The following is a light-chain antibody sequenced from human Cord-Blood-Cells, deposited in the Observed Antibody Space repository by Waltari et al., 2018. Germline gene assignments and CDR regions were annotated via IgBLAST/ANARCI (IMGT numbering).Light chain of an antibody. CDR2: AAS. V-gene: IGKV1-39*01. Sequence: EIHMTQSPSSLSASVGDRVTITCRAMQSISSYLNLYQQKPGKTPKLLIYAASSLQSGVPSTFRGSGSGTDFTLTISSLQPEDFATYYCQQSYSTPPLFTFGPGTKVDIK. CDR1: QSISSY. J-gene: IGKJ3*01. CDR3: QQSYSTPPLFT.